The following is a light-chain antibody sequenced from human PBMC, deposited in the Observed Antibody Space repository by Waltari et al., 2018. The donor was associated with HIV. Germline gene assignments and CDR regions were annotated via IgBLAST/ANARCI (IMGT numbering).Light chain of an antibody. V-gene: IGKV1-5*03. Sequence: DIQMTQSPSTLSQSVGDRVTITCRASQTVNRWLAWVQQRPGKAPKLLIYQASNLQNGVPSRFSGSGSGTEFTLTISSLQPDDSATYYCQQYETNPYPFGQGTKLQLK. CDR2: QAS. CDR1: QTVNRW. CDR3: QQYETNPYP. J-gene: IGKJ2*01.